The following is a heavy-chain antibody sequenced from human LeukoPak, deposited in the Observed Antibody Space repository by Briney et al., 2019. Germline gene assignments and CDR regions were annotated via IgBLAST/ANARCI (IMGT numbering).Heavy chain of an antibody. CDR3: AKEGSESYYYMDV. CDR1: GFTFSVYA. Sequence: PGGSLRLSCASSGFTFSVYAMSWVRQAPGKGLEWVSAISGSGGSTYYADSVKGRFTISRDNSKNTLYLQMNSLRAEDTAVYYCAKEGSESYYYMDVWGKGTTVTVSS. J-gene: IGHJ6*03. V-gene: IGHV3-23*01. CDR2: ISGSGGST.